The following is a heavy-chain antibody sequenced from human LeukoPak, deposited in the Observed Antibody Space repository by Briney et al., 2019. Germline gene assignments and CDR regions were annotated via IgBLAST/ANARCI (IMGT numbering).Heavy chain of an antibody. D-gene: IGHD3-3*01. CDR2: INPGDSDI. Sequence: GESLKISRKGSGYSFTTYWIGWVRQMPGKGLEWMGIINPGDSDIRYSPSFQGQVTISVDKSISTAYLQWSSLKASDTAMYYCARDFWSGYGVNWFDPWGQGTLVTVSS. CDR3: ARDFWSGYGVNWFDP. V-gene: IGHV5-51*01. J-gene: IGHJ5*02. CDR1: GYSFTTYW.